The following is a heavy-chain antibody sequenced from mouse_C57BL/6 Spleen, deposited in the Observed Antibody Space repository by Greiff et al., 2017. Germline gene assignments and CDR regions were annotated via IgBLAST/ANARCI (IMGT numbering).Heavy chain of an antibody. D-gene: IGHD1-1*01. Sequence: VQVVESGAELVRPGTSVKVSCKASGYAFTNYLIEWVKQRPGQGLEWIGVINPGSGGTNYNEKFKGKATLTADKSSSTAYMQLSSLTSEDSAVYFCARVAPYGRFAYWGQGTLVTVSA. J-gene: IGHJ3*01. CDR2: INPGSGGT. V-gene: IGHV1-54*01. CDR1: GYAFTNYL. CDR3: ARVAPYGRFAY.